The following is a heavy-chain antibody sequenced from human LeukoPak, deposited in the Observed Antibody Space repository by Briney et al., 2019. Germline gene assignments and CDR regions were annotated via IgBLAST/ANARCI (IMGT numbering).Heavy chain of an antibody. V-gene: IGHV4-39*02. D-gene: IGHD6-6*01. CDR2: IYYSGST. Sequence: SETLSLTCTVSGGSISSSSYYWGWIRQPPGKGLEWIGSIYYSGSTYYNPSLKSRVTISVDTSKNQFSLKLSSVTAADTAVYYCARDKAARGAFDNWGQGTLVTVSS. CDR3: ARDKAARGAFDN. J-gene: IGHJ4*02. CDR1: GGSISSSSYY.